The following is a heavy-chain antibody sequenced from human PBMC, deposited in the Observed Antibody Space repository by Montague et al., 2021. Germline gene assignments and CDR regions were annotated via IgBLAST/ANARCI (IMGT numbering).Heavy chain of an antibody. Sequence: SETLSLTCTVYGGSISSTSHYWDWIRQPPGKGLEWIGTFYSGGNTYYNPALKSRVSIYADTYNNQFSLKLHSVTAADTAVYFCARARITGTTTPLDYWGQGTLVSVSS. V-gene: IGHV4-39*01. CDR2: FYSGGNT. J-gene: IGHJ4*02. CDR1: GGSISSTSHY. CDR3: ARARITGTTTPLDY. D-gene: IGHD1/OR15-1a*01.